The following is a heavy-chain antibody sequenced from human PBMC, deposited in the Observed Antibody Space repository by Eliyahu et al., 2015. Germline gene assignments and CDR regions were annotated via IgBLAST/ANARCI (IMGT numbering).Heavy chain of an antibody. J-gene: IGHJ4*02. CDR2: ISGSDDII. V-gene: IGHV3-23*01. D-gene: IGHD6-19*01. CDR1: GFPFSSYA. CDR3: AKNFDSSGWSFFDY. Sequence: EVQLLESGGGLVQPGGSLRLSXAXSGFPFSSYAMTXVRQAXGKGLEWVSSISGSDDIIYYADSVKGRFTISRDNSRYTLYLQMNSLRAEDTAVYYCAKNFDSSGWSFFDYWGQGTLVTVSS.